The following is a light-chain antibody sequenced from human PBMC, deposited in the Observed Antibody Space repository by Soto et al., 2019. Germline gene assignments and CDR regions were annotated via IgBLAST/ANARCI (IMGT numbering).Light chain of an antibody. Sequence: QSALTQPASVSGSPGQSITISCTGTSSDVGAYNYVSWYQQHPGKAPKLMIYEVTNRPSGVSNRFSGSKSGNTAPLTISGLQAENEADYYCSSYTSSSTLVFGGVPQLTVL. CDR2: EVT. J-gene: IGLJ2*01. CDR3: SSYTSSSTLV. V-gene: IGLV2-14*01. CDR1: SSDVGAYNY.